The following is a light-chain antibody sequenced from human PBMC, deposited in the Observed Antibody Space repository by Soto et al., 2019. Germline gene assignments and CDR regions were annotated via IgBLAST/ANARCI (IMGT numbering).Light chain of an antibody. Sequence: EIVMTQSPATLSVSPGERATLSCRASQGVNTNLAWYQQKPGQAPQLLIYGASTRATGVPARFNGSGSGTEFTLTITSLQSEDFATYPCQQYNSWPRTFGHGTKV. V-gene: IGKV3-15*01. CDR3: QQYNSWPRT. CDR1: QGVNTN. J-gene: IGKJ1*01. CDR2: GAS.